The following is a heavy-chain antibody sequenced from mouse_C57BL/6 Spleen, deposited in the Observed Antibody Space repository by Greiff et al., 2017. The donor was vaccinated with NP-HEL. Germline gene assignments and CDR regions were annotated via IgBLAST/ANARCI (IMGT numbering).Heavy chain of an antibody. Sequence: EVQLQQSGPELVKPGASVKISCKASGYTFTDYYMNWVKQSHGKSLEWIGDINPNNGGTSYNQKFKGKATLTVDKSSSTAYMGLRSLTSEDSAVYYCARRGYDGYHGAMDYWGQGTSVTVSS. CDR3: ARRGYDGYHGAMDY. D-gene: IGHD2-3*01. CDR2: INPNNGGT. CDR1: GYTFTDYY. J-gene: IGHJ4*01. V-gene: IGHV1-26*01.